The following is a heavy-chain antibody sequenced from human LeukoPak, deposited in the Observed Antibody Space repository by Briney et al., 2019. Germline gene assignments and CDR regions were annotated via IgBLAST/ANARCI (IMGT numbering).Heavy chain of an antibody. V-gene: IGHV4-34*01. CDR1: GGSFSGYY. Sequence: PSETLSLTCAVYGGSFSGYYWSWIRQPPGKGMEWIGEINHSGSTNYNPSLKSRVTISVDTSKNQFSLKLSSVTAADTAVYYCARGRGPTTILRHFDWFQGTLVTVSS. J-gene: IGHJ4*02. CDR2: INHSGST. CDR3: ARGRGPTTILRHFD. D-gene: IGHD3-9*01.